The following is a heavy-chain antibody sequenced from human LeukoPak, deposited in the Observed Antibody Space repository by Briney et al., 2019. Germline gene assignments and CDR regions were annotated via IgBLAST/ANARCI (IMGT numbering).Heavy chain of an antibody. Sequence: GGSLRLSCAASGFTFSSYWMSWVRQAPGKGLEWVANIKQDGSEKYYVDSVKGRLTISRDNAKNSLYLQMNSLRVEDTAVYYCARGGGDYEHFDYWGQGTLVTVSS. CDR2: IKQDGSEK. J-gene: IGHJ4*02. CDR3: ARGGGDYEHFDY. V-gene: IGHV3-7*01. CDR1: GFTFSSYW. D-gene: IGHD2-21*02.